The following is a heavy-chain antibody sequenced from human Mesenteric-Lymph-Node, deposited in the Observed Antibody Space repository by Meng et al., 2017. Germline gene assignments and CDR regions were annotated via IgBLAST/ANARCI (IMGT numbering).Heavy chain of an antibody. J-gene: IGHJ4*02. D-gene: IGHD2-15*01. CDR1: GFTFSNYW. CDR2: ISTDGTRI. V-gene: IGHV3-74*01. Sequence: GGSLRLSCAASGFTFSNYWMHWVRQAPGKGLEWVSHISTDGTRITYADSVKGRFTISRDNAKNTLYLQMNSLRAEDTAVYYCARDGSGYCSGGSCYLSNYWGQGTLVTVSS. CDR3: ARDGSGYCSGGSCYLSNY.